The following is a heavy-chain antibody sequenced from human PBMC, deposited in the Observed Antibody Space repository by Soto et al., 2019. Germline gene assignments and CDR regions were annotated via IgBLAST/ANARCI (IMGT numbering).Heavy chain of an antibody. V-gene: IGHV4-34*01. CDR1: GGTFSGYF. Sequence: SETLSLTCAVYGGTFSGYFWTWVRQPPGKGLEWIGEIEHNGNNNINPSLKSRVTMSVDTSKNQISLTLTSVTAADTAVYFCARDFRYFPYWGQGTLVTVS. CDR2: IEHNGNN. CDR3: ARDFRYFPY. J-gene: IGHJ4*02. D-gene: IGHD3-10*01.